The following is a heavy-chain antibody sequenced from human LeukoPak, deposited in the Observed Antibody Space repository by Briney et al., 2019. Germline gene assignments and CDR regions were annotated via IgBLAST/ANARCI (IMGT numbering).Heavy chain of an antibody. V-gene: IGHV5-51*01. CDR1: GYRFTSYW. Sequence: GESLKISCKGSGYRFTSYWIGWVRQIPGKGLDGMAIIYPADSDIRYSPPFQGQVTISAEKSISTPYLQWSSLKASDTAMYYCARSLTAAAGDYWGQGTLVTVSS. J-gene: IGHJ4*02. CDR3: ARSLTAAAGDY. CDR2: IYPADSDI. D-gene: IGHD6-25*01.